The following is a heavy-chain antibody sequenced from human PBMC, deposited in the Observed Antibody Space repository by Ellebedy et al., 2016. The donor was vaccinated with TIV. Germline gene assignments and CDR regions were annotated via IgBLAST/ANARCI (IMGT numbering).Heavy chain of an antibody. D-gene: IGHD6-19*01. CDR1: GFTFSSYS. CDR3: ASSVEWLVNY. CDR2: ISSSSSTI. J-gene: IGHJ4*02. V-gene: IGHV3-48*04. Sequence: GESLKISXAASGFTFSSYSMNWVRQAPGKGLEWVSYISSSSSTIYYADSVKGRFTISRDNAKNSLYLQMNSLRAEDTAVYYCASSVEWLVNYWGQGTLVTVSS.